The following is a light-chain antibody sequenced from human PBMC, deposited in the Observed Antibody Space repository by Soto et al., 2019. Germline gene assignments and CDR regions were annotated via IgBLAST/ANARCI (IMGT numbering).Light chain of an antibody. CDR3: QQSYSTTWT. V-gene: IGKV1-39*01. CDR2: AAS. CDR1: QSISTY. J-gene: IGKJ1*01. Sequence: IQMTQSPSSLSASVGDSVTITCRASQSISTYLNWYQQKPGKAPKLLIYAASSLQSGVPSRFSGSGSETDFTLTISSLQPEDFATYSCQQSYSTTWTFGQGTKVDIK.